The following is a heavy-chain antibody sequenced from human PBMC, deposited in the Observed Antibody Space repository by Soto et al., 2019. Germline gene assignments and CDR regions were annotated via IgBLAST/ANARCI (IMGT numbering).Heavy chain of an antibody. CDR3: ARAEGGIFDY. Sequence: QLQLQESGSGLVKPSQTLSLTCAVSGGSISSGGDSWSWIRQPPGKGLEWIGYIYHGESTYYNPSLKSRVTISVDRSKNQFSLKLSSVTAADTDVYYCARAEGGIFDYWGQGTLVTVSS. CDR2: IYHGEST. CDR1: GGSISSGGDS. V-gene: IGHV4-30-2*01. J-gene: IGHJ4*02.